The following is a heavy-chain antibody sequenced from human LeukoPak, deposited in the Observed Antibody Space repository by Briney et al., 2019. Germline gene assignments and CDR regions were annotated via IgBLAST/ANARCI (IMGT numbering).Heavy chain of an antibody. J-gene: IGHJ4*02. Sequence: PSETLSLTCTVSGGSISSSRYYWGWIRQPPGKGLEWIGSIYYSGSTYYNPSLKSRVTISVDTSKNQFSLKLSSVTAADTAVYYCASHYDILTGYFDYWGQGTLVTVSS. CDR1: GGSISSSRYY. D-gene: IGHD3-9*01. V-gene: IGHV4-39*07. CDR3: ASHYDILTGYFDY. CDR2: IYYSGST.